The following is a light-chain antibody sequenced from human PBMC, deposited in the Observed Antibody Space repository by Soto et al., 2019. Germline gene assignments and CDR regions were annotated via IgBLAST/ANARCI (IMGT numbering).Light chain of an antibody. CDR3: SSSTSSSTYV. Sequence: LTQPASVSGSPGQSITISCTGTSSDVGVYNYVSWYQQHPGKAPKLLLYEVSNRPSGVSNRFSGSKSGNTASLTISGLQTEDEANYYCSSSTSSSTYVFGTGTKVTVL. CDR1: SSDVGVYNY. V-gene: IGLV2-14*01. J-gene: IGLJ1*01. CDR2: EVS.